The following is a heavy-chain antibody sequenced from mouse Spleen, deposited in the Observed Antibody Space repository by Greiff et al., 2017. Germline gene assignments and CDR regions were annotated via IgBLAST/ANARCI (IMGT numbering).Heavy chain of an antibody. D-gene: IGHD1-2*01. CDR1: GYTFTSYG. J-gene: IGHJ1*01. Sequence: VPLQQSGAELARPGASVKLSCKASGYTFTSYGISWVKQRPGQGLEWIGEIYPRSGNTYYNEKFKGKATLTADKSSSTAYMELRSLTSEDSAVYFCARRGTTAPFDVWGAGTTVTVSS. CDR2: IYPRSGNT. V-gene: IGHV1-81*01. CDR3: ARRGTTAPFDV.